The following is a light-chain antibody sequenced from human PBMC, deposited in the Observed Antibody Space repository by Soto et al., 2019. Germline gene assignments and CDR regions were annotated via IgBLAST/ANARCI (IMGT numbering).Light chain of an antibody. CDR1: SSDIGGFDL. V-gene: IGLV2-23*02. CDR3: CSYVGIRNFV. J-gene: IGLJ2*01. Sequence: QSVLTQPDSLSGSPGQSITISCTGSSSDIGGFDLVSWYQQHPGKSPKLLLYEVNKRPSGVSNRFSGSKSGNTASLTISVLHADDEAYYYCCSYVGIRNFVFGGGTKLTVL. CDR2: EVN.